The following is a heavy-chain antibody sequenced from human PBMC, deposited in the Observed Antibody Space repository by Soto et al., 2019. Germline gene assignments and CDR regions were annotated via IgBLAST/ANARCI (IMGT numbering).Heavy chain of an antibody. CDR2: IHYSGST. V-gene: IGHV4-30-4*01. J-gene: IGHJ6*03. CDR1: GGSISSGDYY. D-gene: IGHD1-26*01. CDR3: ARARVGKISHNYYYMDV. Sequence: PSETLSLTCTVSGGSISSGDYYWSWIRQPPGKGLEWIGYIHYSGSTKYNPSLKSRVIISVDTSKNQFYMKLSSVTAADTAVYYCARARVGKISHNYYYMDVWGKGTTVTVSS.